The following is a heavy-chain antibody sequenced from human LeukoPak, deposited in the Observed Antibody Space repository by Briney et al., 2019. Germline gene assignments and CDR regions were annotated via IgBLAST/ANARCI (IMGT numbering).Heavy chain of an antibody. CDR1: GGSISSYY. D-gene: IGHD3-22*01. CDR3: ARAVLNYYDSSGYHWFDP. V-gene: IGHV4-4*07. J-gene: IGHJ5*02. CDR2: IYTSGST. Sequence: PSETLSLTCTVSGGSISSYYWSWIRQPAGKGLEWIGRIYTSGSTNYNPSLKSRVTMSVDTSKNQFSLKLSSVIAADTAVYYCARAVLNYYDSSGYHWFDPWGQGTLVTVSS.